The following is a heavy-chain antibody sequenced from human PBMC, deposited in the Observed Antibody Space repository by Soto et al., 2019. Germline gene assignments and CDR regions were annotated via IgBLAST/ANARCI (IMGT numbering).Heavy chain of an antibody. D-gene: IGHD3-22*01. CDR1: GVTFSNYA. CDR2: ISYGGSNT. J-gene: IGHJ4*02. Sequence: SLRLCCVASGVTFSNYASHWVRKAPGKGLEWVAVISYGGSNTYYADSVKGRFTISSDKSKNTLYLQMNSLRIEDTAVYYCARDREVTMRSFDYWGQGTLVTVSS. CDR3: ARDREVTMRSFDY. V-gene: IGHV3-30-3*01.